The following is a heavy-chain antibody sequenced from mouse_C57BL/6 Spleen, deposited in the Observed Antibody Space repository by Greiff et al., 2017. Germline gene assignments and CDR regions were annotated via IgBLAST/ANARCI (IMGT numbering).Heavy chain of an antibody. CDR3: ARIPPITTVVATYWYCDV. CDR2: IDPSDSET. Sequence: QVQLQQPGAELVRPGSSVKLSCKASGYTFTSYWMHWVKQRPIQGLEWIGNIDPSDSETHSNQKFKDKATLTVDKSSSTAYMQLSSLTSEDSAVYYCARIPPITTVVATYWYCDVWGTGTTVTVSS. D-gene: IGHD1-1*01. J-gene: IGHJ1*03. CDR1: GYTFTSYW. V-gene: IGHV1-52*01.